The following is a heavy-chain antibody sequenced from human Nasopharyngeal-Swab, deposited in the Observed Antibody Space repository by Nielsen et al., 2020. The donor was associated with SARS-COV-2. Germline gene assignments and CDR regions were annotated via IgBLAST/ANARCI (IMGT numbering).Heavy chain of an antibody. CDR3: ARGSFHDSSGYYTFDY. J-gene: IGHJ4*02. Sequence: SETLSLTCAVYGGSFSGYYWSWIRQPPGKGLEWIGEINHSGSTNYNPSLKSRVTISVDTSKNQFSLKLSSVTAADTAVYYCARGSFHDSSGYYTFDYWGQGTLVTVSS. D-gene: IGHD3-22*01. CDR2: INHSGST. V-gene: IGHV4-34*01. CDR1: GGSFSGYY.